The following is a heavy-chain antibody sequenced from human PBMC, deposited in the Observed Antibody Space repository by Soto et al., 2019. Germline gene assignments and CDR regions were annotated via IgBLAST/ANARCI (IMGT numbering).Heavy chain of an antibody. CDR2: AYYSGTT. CDR3: ARTTAVPNSLRSRYFFDY. CDR1: GASIRSSTYQ. D-gene: IGHD4-17*01. Sequence: PSETLSLTCTVSGASIRSSTYQWGWIRQPPGRGLEWIGSAYYSGTTNYNPSLKSRVTISVDLSKNQFSLRLSSVTTADTALYYCARTTAVPNSLRSRYFFDYWGQGALVTVSS. V-gene: IGHV4-39*07. J-gene: IGHJ4*02.